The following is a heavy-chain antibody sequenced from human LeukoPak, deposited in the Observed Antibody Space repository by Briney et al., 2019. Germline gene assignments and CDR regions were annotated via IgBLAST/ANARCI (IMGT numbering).Heavy chain of an antibody. CDR3: TREGAYGAHGFDY. Sequence: GASVKVSCKASGGTFRKYAIFWVRQAPGQGLEWMGGIIPFFDVVHSAQRFQDRVTITADESSATVYMELSSLRSEDTAVYYCTREGAYGAHGFDYWGQGTLITVSS. CDR1: GGTFRKYA. V-gene: IGHV1-69*13. D-gene: IGHD4-17*01. J-gene: IGHJ4*02. CDR2: IIPFFDVV.